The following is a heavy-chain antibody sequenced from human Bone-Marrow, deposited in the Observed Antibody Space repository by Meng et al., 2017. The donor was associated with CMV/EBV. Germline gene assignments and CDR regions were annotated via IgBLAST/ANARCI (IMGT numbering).Heavy chain of an antibody. V-gene: IGHV1-69*05. CDR3: ASPRYKTGTTSHYYYGMDV. CDR2: IIPIFGTA. Sequence: SVKVSCKASGGTFSSYAISWVRQAPGQGLEWMGGIIPIFGTANYAQKFQGRVTITTDESTSTAYMELSSLRSEDTAVYYCASPRYKTGTTSHYYYGMDVWGQGTTVTGSS. J-gene: IGHJ6*01. CDR1: GGTFSSYA. D-gene: IGHD1-7*01.